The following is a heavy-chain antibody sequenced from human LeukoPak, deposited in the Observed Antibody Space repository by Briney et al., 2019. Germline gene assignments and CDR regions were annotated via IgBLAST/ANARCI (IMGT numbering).Heavy chain of an antibody. D-gene: IGHD1-26*01. Sequence: SETLSLTCTVSGGSMRDYYWSWIRQPPGKGLQWIGSIHYSGSTNYNPSLKSRVTISVDTSKNQFSLKLRPVSAADTDVYYCARERAFVDYWGQGTLVTVSS. CDR3: ARERAFVDY. CDR1: GGSMRDYY. V-gene: IGHV4-59*08. J-gene: IGHJ4*02. CDR2: IHYSGST.